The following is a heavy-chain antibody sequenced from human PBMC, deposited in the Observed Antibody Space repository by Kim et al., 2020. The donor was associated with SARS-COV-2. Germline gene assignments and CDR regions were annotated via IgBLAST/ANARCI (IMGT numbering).Heavy chain of an antibody. Sequence: GGSLRLSCAASGFTFSSYSMNWVRQAPGKGLEWVSSISSSSSYIYYADSVKGRFTISRDNAKNSLYLQMNSLRAEDTAVYYCAREYGDYDQGRSDYWGQGPLVTVSS. CDR1: GFTFSSYS. J-gene: IGHJ4*02. V-gene: IGHV3-21*04. D-gene: IGHD4-17*01. CDR3: AREYGDYDQGRSDY. CDR2: ISSSSSYI.